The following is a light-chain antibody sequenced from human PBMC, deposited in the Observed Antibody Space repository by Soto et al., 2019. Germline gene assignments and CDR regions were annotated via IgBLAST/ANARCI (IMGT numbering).Light chain of an antibody. CDR1: QSVSSSY. V-gene: IGKV3-20*01. CDR2: GAS. J-gene: IGKJ2*01. Sequence: EIVLTQSPGTLSLSPGERATLSCRASQSVSSSYLARYHQKPGQAPRLLIYGASSRATGIPDRFSGSGSGTDFTLTISRLEPEDFAVYYCNQYGSSPPYTFGQGTKLEIK. CDR3: NQYGSSPPYT.